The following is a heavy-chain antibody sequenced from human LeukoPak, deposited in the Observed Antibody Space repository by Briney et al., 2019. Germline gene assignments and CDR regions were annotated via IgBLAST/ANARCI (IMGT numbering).Heavy chain of an antibody. J-gene: IGHJ5*02. D-gene: IGHD2-2*01. V-gene: IGHV1-18*01. Sequence: GASVKVSCKASGYSFSSYGISWVRQAPGQGLEWMGWISAYNGNTKYAQMLQGRVTMTTDTSTSTAYMEVRSLRSDDTAMYYCVRDVGDIVTIPAAISVPWGQGTLVTVSS. CDR1: GYSFSSYG. CDR2: ISAYNGNT. CDR3: VRDVGDIVTIPAAISVP.